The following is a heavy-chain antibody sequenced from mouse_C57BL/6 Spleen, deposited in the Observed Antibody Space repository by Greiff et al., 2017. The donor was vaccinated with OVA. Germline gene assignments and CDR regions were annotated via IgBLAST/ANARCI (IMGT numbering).Heavy chain of an antibody. Sequence: QVQLQQPGAELVKPGASVKLSCKASGYTFTSYWMHWVKQRPGQGLEWIGMIHPNSGSTNYNEKFKSKATLTVDKSSSTAYMQLSSLTSEDSAVYYCARVFLNWDSPWFAYWGQGTLVTVSA. CDR2: IHPNSGST. CDR3: ARVFLNWDSPWFAY. J-gene: IGHJ3*01. CDR1: GYTFTSYW. V-gene: IGHV1-64*01. D-gene: IGHD4-1*01.